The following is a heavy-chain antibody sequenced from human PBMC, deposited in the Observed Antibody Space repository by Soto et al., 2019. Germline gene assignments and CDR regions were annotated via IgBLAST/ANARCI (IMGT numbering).Heavy chain of an antibody. CDR3: AREVGRPGRFDP. CDR2: IYSSGTT. D-gene: IGHD6-6*01. V-gene: IGHV4-4*07. Sequence: WTWIRQPAGQGPECIGRIYSSGTTTYNPSLESRVTLSIDAAKNQVSLRPKSVTAADTAVYYCAREVGRPGRFDPWGQGILITVSS. J-gene: IGHJ5*02.